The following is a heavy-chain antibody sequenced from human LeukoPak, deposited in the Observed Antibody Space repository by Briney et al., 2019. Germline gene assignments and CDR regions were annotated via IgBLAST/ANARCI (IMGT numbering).Heavy chain of an antibody. D-gene: IGHD6-19*01. CDR1: GFTFSSYA. Sequence: GGSLRLSCAASGFTFSSYAMHWVRQAPGKGLEWVAVISYDGSNKYYADSVKGRFTISRDNSKNTLYLQMNSLRAEDTAVYYCAREDSSGCDYWGQGTLVTVSS. CDR3: AREDSSGCDY. V-gene: IGHV3-30*04. CDR2: ISYDGSNK. J-gene: IGHJ4*02.